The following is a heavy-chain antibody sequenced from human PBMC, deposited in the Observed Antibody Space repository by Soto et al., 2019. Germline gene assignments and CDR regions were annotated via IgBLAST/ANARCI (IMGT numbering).Heavy chain of an antibody. D-gene: IGHD6-19*01. CDR3: ASVLGHSSGWVDY. V-gene: IGHV3-30-3*01. CDR1: GFTFSSYA. J-gene: IGHJ4*02. Sequence: PGGSLRLSCAASGFTFSSYAMHWVRQAPGKGLEWVAVISYDGSNKYYADSVKGRFTISRDNSKNTLYLQMNSLRAEDTAVYYCASVLGHSSGWVDYWGQGTLVTVSS. CDR2: ISYDGSNK.